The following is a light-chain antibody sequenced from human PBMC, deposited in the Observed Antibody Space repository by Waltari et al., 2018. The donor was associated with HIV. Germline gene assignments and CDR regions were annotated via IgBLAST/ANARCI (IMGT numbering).Light chain of an antibody. CDR3: ASLSNSIALVV. Sequence: QSALSQPASVCGSPGQSATISCNRSNCDLRSYDFSAWYQQFPDRVPRLVIYDVKKRPSGVSSIISGSKAANTASLTISGLQPEDEADFYCASLSNSIALVVFGGGTHLTVL. CDR1: NCDLRSYDF. J-gene: IGLJ2*01. V-gene: IGLV2-14*01. CDR2: DVK.